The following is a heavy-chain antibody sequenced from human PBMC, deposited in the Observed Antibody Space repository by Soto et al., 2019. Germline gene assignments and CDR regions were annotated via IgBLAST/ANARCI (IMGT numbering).Heavy chain of an antibody. V-gene: IGHV4-61*05. CDR1: GGSISSSSYY. J-gene: IGHJ5*02. D-gene: IGHD4-4*01. CDR3: ARVPASKYGNWFDP. Sequence: PSETLSLTCTVSGGSISSSSYYWGWIRQPPGKGLEWIGYIYYSGNTNYNPSLKSRVSISLDRSKNQFSLKLTSVTAADTALYYCARVPASKYGNWFDPWGQGTLVTVSS. CDR2: IYYSGNT.